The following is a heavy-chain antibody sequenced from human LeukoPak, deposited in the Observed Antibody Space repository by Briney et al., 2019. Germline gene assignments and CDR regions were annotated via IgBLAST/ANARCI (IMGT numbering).Heavy chain of an antibody. Sequence: SVKVSCKASGGTFSSYAISWVRQAPGQGLEWMGRIIPIFGIANYAQKFQGRVTITADKSTSAAYMELSSLRSEDTAVYYCARGGGYCSGGSCYSRLVYWGQGTLVTVSS. J-gene: IGHJ4*02. CDR3: ARGGGYCSGGSCYSRLVY. CDR2: IIPIFGIA. CDR1: GGTFSSYA. V-gene: IGHV1-69*04. D-gene: IGHD2-15*01.